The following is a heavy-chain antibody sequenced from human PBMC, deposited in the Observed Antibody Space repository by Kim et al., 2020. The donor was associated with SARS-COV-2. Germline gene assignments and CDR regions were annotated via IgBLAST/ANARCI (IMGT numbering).Heavy chain of an antibody. Sequence: YNPSLKSRVTISVDKSKNQFSLKLSSVTAADTAVYYCARLIGFGELFIDYWGQGTLVTVSS. CDR3: ARLIGFGELFIDY. J-gene: IGHJ4*02. V-gene: IGHV4-4*02. D-gene: IGHD3-10*01.